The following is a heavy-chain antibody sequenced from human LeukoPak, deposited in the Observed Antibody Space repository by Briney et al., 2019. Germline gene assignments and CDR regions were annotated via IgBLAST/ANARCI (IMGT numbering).Heavy chain of an antibody. CDR2: IHSSGYT. CDR1: GGSLSSYY. J-gene: IGHJ5*02. Sequence: SETLSLTCTVSGGSLSSYYWSWIRQPPGQGLEWIAYIHSSGYTNYNPSLKSRVTISVDTSKNQCSLKVTSVTAADTAVYYCAKRQGPNSGSYDYFDPWGQGTLVTVSS. D-gene: IGHD1-26*01. CDR3: AKRQGPNSGSYDYFDP. V-gene: IGHV4-4*09.